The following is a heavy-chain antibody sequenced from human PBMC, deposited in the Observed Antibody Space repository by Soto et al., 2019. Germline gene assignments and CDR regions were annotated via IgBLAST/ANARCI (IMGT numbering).Heavy chain of an antibody. J-gene: IGHJ4*02. CDR2: IYYSGST. D-gene: IGHD5-12*01. V-gene: IGHV4-59*01. CDR3: ARGGDGYNWWYFDY. CDR1: GGSISSYY. Sequence: QVQLQESGPGLVKPSETLSLTCTVSGGSISSYYWSWIRQPPGKGLEWIGYIYYSGSTNYNPSLKSRVTISVDTSKNQFSLKLSSVTAADTAVYYCARGGDGYNWWYFDYWGQGTLVTVSS.